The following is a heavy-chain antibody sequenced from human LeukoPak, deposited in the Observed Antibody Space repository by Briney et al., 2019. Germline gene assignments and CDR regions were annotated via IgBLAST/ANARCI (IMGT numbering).Heavy chain of an antibody. CDR3: ASSLSLNAFDI. V-gene: IGHV4-38-2*01. D-gene: IGHD2/OR15-2a*01. Sequence: SETLSLTCAVSGYSISSGYYWGWIRQPPGKGLEWIGSIYHSGSTYYNPSLKSRVTISVDTSKNQFSLKLSSVAAADTAVYYCASSLSLNAFDIWGQGTMVTVSS. J-gene: IGHJ3*02. CDR2: IYHSGST. CDR1: GYSISSGYY.